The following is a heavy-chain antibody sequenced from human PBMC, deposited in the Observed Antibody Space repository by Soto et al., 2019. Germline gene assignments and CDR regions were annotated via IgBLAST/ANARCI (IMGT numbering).Heavy chain of an antibody. D-gene: IGHD3-16*01. CDR3: AINFLSDSRTYRRWFDS. CDR1: GGSISSGNW. J-gene: IGHJ5*01. Sequence: QVQLQESGPRLVKPSGTLSLTCAVSGGSISSGNWWSWVRQSPGNGLEWIGEIYHSGITNYNPSLKSRVTISIDKAKNQFSLNLSSVTAADTAVYYCAINFLSDSRTYRRWFDSWGQATLATVSS. V-gene: IGHV4-4*02. CDR2: IYHSGIT.